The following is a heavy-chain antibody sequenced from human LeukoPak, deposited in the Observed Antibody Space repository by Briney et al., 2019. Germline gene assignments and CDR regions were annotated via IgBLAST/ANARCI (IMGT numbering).Heavy chain of an antibody. CDR2: INHSGST. CDR3: ARKAYYYGSGSYYNVYYFDY. Sequence: SETLSLTCAVYGGSFSGYYWSWICQPPGKGLEWIGEINHSGSTNYNPSLKSRVTISVDTSKNQFSLKLSSVTAADTAVYYCARKAYYYGSGSYYNVYYFDYWGQGTLVTVSS. J-gene: IGHJ4*02. CDR1: GGSFSGYY. D-gene: IGHD3-10*01. V-gene: IGHV4-34*01.